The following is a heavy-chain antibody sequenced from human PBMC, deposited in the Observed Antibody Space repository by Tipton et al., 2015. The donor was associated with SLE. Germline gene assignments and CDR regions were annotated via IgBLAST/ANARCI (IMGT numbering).Heavy chain of an antibody. CDR1: GFTFTSYW. D-gene: IGHD3-3*01. J-gene: IGHJ3*01. CDR3: ARETLSGGLAFDL. V-gene: IGHV3-30*02. CDR2: IRDDGSNK. Sequence: SLRLSCAASGFTFTSYWMHWVRQAPGKGLEWVAYIRDDGSNKHYADSVKGRFTISRDNSKNTLYLQLGSLRGEDMAVYYCARETLSGGLAFDLWGQGTMVTVSS.